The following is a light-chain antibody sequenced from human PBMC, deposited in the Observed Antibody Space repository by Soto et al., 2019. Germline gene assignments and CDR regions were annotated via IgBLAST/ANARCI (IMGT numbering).Light chain of an antibody. J-gene: IGLJ1*01. CDR3: NSYTSSSTYV. CDR2: DVS. CDR1: SSDFGDDKY. Sequence: QSVLSQPASVSGSPGQSITMSCTGSSSDFGDDKYVSWYQQQPGKGPNLMIFDVSNRPSGVSTRFSGSKSGNAASLTISGLQAEDEADYYCNSYTSSSTYVFGTGTKLTVL. V-gene: IGLV2-14*03.